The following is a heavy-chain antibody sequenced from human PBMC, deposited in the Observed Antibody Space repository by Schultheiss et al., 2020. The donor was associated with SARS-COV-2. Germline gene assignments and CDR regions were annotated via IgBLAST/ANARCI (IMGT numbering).Heavy chain of an antibody. Sequence: SGPTLVKPTQTLTLTCTFSGFSLSTSGVGVGWIRLPPGKALEWLAFIYCDDDKRYSPSLKSRLTITKDTSKNQVVLTMTNMDPVDTATYYCAHRRSGIGSGWPVLFGYWGQGTLVTVSS. CDR3: AHRRSGIGSGWPVLFGY. CDR1: GFSLSTSGVG. J-gene: IGHJ4*02. D-gene: IGHD6-19*01. CDR2: IYCDDDK. V-gene: IGHV2-5*02.